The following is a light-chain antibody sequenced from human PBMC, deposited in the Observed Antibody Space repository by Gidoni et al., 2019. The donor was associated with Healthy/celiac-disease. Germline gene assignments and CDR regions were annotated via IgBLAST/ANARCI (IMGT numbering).Light chain of an antibody. CDR2: WAS. CDR3: QQYYSTPYT. CDR1: QSVLYSSNHKNY. Sequence: DIVMTQSPDSLAVSLGERATINCKSSQSVLYSSNHKNYLAWYQQKPGQPPKLLIYWASTRESGVPDRFSGSGSGTDFTLTISSLQAEDVAVYYCQQYYSTPYTFGQXTKLEIK. J-gene: IGKJ2*01. V-gene: IGKV4-1*01.